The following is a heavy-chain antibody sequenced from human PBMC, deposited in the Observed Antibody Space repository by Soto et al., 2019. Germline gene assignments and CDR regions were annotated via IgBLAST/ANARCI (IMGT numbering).Heavy chain of an antibody. D-gene: IGHD6-19*01. CDR3: ARDVTPYSSGWYVDDAFDI. J-gene: IGHJ3*02. Sequence: ASVKVSCKASGYTFTSYGISWVRQAPGQGLEWMGWISAYNGNTNYAQKLQGRVTMTTDTSTSTAYMELRSLRSDDTAVYYCARDVTPYSSGWYVDDAFDIWGQRTMVTVSS. CDR2: ISAYNGNT. CDR1: GYTFTSYG. V-gene: IGHV1-18*01.